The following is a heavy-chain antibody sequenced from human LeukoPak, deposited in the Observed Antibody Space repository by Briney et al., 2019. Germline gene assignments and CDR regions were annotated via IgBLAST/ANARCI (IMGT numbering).Heavy chain of an antibody. Sequence: SETLSLTCAVYGGSFSGYYWSWIRQPPGKWLEWIGEINHGGSTNYNPSLKSRVTISVDTSKNQFSLKLSSVTAADTAVYYCARRGYKGDFWGQGTLVTVSS. V-gene: IGHV4-34*01. CDR1: GGSFSGYY. J-gene: IGHJ4*02. D-gene: IGHD5-24*01. CDR3: ARRGYKGDF. CDR2: INHGGST.